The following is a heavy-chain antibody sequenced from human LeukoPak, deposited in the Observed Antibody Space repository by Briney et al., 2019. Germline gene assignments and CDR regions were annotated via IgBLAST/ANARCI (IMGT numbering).Heavy chain of an antibody. D-gene: IGHD6-19*01. Sequence: QPGGSLRLSCVASGFTFSHSWMTWVRQAPGKGLEWVGHIKEDGSSQNYADSVKGRFTIPRDNAKSSLHLQMNGLRAEDTAMYYCVKDSGWFHFDSWGQGTLVTVSS. CDR2: IKEDGSSQ. J-gene: IGHJ4*02. CDR1: GFTFSHSW. CDR3: VKDSGWFHFDS. V-gene: IGHV3-7*03.